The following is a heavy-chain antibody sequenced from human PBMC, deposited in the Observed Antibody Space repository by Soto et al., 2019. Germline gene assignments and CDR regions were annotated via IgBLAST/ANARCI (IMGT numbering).Heavy chain of an antibody. D-gene: IGHD3-22*01. CDR1: GGTSSNYV. CDR2: IIPMFGTP. CDR3: ARWAYYYDSGYYFDY. J-gene: IGHJ4*02. Sequence: SVKVSCKASGGTSSNYVISWVRQAPGQGLEWMGGIIPMFGTPIYAQKFQGRVTITADESTSTAYMELSSLRSEDTAVYYCARWAYYYDSGYYFDYWGQGTLVTVSS. V-gene: IGHV1-69*13.